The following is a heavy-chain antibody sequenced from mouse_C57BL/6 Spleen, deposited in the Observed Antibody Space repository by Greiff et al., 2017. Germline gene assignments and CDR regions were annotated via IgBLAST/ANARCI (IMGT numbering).Heavy chain of an antibody. J-gene: IGHJ4*01. CDR1: GYTVTGYW. CDR3: ARSGGNYAYYAMGY. D-gene: IGHD2-1*01. CDR2: ILPGSGST. Sequence: QVQLQQSGAELMKPGASVKLSCKATGYTVTGYWIEWVKQRPGHGLEWIGEILPGSGSTNYNEKFKGKATFTADKSSNTAYMQLSSLTTEDSAIYYCARSGGNYAYYAMGYWGQGTSVTVSS. V-gene: IGHV1-9*01.